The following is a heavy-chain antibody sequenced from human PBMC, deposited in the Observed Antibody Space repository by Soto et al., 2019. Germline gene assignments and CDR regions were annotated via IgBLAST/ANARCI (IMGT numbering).Heavy chain of an antibody. V-gene: IGHV4-59*08. CDR1: GGSISSYY. J-gene: IGHJ4*02. D-gene: IGHD3-10*01. CDR2: IYYSGST. Sequence: QVQLQESGPGLVKPSETLSLTCTVSGGSISSYYWSWIRQPPGKGLEWIGYIYYSGSTNYNPPLQSRFPITVATSKNQFSLKLNSMTAAGTAVYYCARHNYGSGSTYFDYWGQGTLVTVSS. CDR3: ARHNYGSGSTYFDY.